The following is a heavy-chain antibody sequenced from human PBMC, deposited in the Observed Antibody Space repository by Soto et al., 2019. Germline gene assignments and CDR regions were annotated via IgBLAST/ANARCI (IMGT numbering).Heavy chain of an antibody. Sequence: GGSLRLSCAASGFTFSNAWMSWVRQAPGKGLEWVGRIKSKTDGGTTDYAAPVKGRFTISRDGSKNTLYLQMNSLKTEDTAVYYCHHSYYYDTSGYSNVDYWGQGTLVTVSS. CDR1: GFTFSNAW. J-gene: IGHJ4*02. CDR3: HHSYYYDTSGYSNVDY. V-gene: IGHV3-15*01. D-gene: IGHD3-22*01. CDR2: IKSKTDGGTT.